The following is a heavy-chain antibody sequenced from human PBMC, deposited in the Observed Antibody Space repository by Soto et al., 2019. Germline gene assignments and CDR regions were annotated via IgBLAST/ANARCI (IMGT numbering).Heavy chain of an antibody. CDR2: ISYDGSNK. J-gene: IGHJ3*01. D-gene: IGHD3-10*01. Sequence: QVQLVESGGGVVQPGRSLRLSCAASGFTFSSYGMHWVRQAPGKGLEWVAVISYDGSNKYYADSVKGRFTISRDNSKNTLYLQMNSLRAEDTAVYYCAKTPYYYGSGSGDLWGQGTMVTVSS. CDR1: GFTFSSYG. V-gene: IGHV3-30*18. CDR3: AKTPYYYGSGSGDL.